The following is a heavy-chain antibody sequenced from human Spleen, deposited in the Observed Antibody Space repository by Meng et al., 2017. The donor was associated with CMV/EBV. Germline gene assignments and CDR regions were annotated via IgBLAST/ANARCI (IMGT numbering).Heavy chain of an antibody. CDR2: ISSSGVTI. CDR1: GFTFSDYF. CDR3: ARRRDWFDP. V-gene: IGHV3-11*04. J-gene: IGHJ5*02. Sequence: GESLKISCAASGFTFSDYFMSWIRQAPGKALEWVSYISSSGVTISYADSVKGRFTISRDNAKNSVYLQMNSLRADDTAVYYCARRRDWFDPWGQGTLVTVSS.